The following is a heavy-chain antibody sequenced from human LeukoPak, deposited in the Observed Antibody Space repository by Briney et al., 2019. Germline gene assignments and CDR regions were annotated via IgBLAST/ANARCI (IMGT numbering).Heavy chain of an antibody. D-gene: IGHD3-16*02. V-gene: IGHV3-11*01. Sequence: GALRLSCAASGFTFSDYYMSWIRQAPGKGLEWVSYISSSGSTIYYADSVKGRFTISRDNAKNSLYLQMNSLRAEDTAVYYCARDGPYYDYVWGSYRHDYWGXGXLVTVSS. CDR3: ARDGPYYDYVWGSYRHDY. CDR2: ISSSGSTI. J-gene: IGHJ4*01. CDR1: GFTFSDYY.